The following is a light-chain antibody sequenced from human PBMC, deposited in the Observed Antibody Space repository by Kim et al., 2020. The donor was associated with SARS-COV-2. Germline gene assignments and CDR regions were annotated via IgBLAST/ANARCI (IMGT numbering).Light chain of an antibody. J-gene: IGKJ4*01. CDR2: RAS. V-gene: IGKV1-5*03. CDR3: LQYNDYPLT. CDR1: QSFNTW. Sequence: DIQMTQAPSTLSASVGDRVTITCRASQSFNTWLAWYQQKPGKAPKLLIYRASSLESGVTSRFSGSASGTEFTLTISILQPDDFASYYCLQYNDYPLTFGGGTKVDI.